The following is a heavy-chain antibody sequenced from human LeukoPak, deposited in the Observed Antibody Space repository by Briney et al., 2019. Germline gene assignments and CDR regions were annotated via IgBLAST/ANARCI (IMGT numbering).Heavy chain of an antibody. D-gene: IGHD3-10*01. CDR1: GFTFSSYA. V-gene: IGHV3-9*01. CDR3: AKGRRGVRGVMDY. Sequence: PGGSLRLSCAASGFTFSSYAMRWVRQAPGKGLEWVSGISWNSGSIGYADSVKGRFTISRDNAKNSLYLQMNSLRAEDTALYYCAKGRRGVRGVMDYWGQGTLVTVSS. CDR2: ISWNSGSI. J-gene: IGHJ4*02.